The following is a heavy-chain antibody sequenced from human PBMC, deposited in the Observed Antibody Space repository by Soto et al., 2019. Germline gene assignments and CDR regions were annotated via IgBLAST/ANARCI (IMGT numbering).Heavy chain of an antibody. D-gene: IGHD1-1*01. J-gene: IGHJ4*02. CDR2: ISYDGSNK. CDR1: GFTFSSYG. Sequence: QVQLVESGGGVVQPGRSLRLSCAASGFTFSSYGMHWVRQAPGKGLEWVAVISYDGSNKYYADSVKGRFTISRDTSKNTLYLQMNSLRAEDTAVYYCAKTGTWQVRAYYFDYWGQGTLVTVSS. CDR3: AKTGTWQVRAYYFDY. V-gene: IGHV3-30*18.